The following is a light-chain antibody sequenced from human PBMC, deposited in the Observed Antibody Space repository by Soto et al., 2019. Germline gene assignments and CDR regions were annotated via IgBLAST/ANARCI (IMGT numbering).Light chain of an antibody. V-gene: IGKV1-39*01. Sequence: DIQITQSPSSLSASVGDRVTITCRASQGISTYLNWYPQRPGKAPKLLIYAASSLQSGVPSRFSGSGAETHCTRTISSLQPEDVATYSCQQSYSTTWTFGQGTKVDIK. CDR2: AAS. CDR1: QGISTY. CDR3: QQSYSTTWT. J-gene: IGKJ1*01.